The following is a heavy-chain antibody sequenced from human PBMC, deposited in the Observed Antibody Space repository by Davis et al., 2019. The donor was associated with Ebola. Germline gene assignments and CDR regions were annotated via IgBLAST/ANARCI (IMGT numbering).Heavy chain of an antibody. V-gene: IGHV3-21*01. CDR1: GFTFSTYS. J-gene: IGHJ6*02. CDR3: ARESIVVVIAIFHYGMDV. CDR2: ISSSSSYI. Sequence: PGGSLRLSCAASGFTFSTYSMNWVRQAPGKGLEWVSSISSSSSYIYYADSVKGRFTISRDNAKNSLYLQMNSLRAEDTAVYYCARESIVVVIAIFHYGMDVWGQGTTVTVSS. D-gene: IGHD2-21*01.